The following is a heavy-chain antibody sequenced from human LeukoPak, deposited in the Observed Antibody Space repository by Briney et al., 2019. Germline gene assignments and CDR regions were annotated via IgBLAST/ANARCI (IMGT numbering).Heavy chain of an antibody. V-gene: IGHV4-34*01. CDR3: ARPFGLDEYYYGMDV. J-gene: IGHJ6*02. Sequence: SETLSLTCAVYGGSFSGYYWSWIRQPPGKGLEWIGEINHSGSTNYNPSLKSRVTISVDTSKNQFSLKLSSVTAADTAVYYCARPFGLDEYYYGMDVWGQGTTVTVSS. CDR2: INHSGST. D-gene: IGHD3-10*01. CDR1: GGSFSGYY.